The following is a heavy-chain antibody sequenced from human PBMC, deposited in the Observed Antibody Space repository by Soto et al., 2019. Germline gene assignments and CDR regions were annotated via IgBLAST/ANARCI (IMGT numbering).Heavy chain of an antibody. J-gene: IGHJ4*02. CDR2: IIPTFGTP. CDR1: GGTFSSHG. CDR3: ASERSAQYFDF. Sequence: QVQLVQSGTVVQRRGSSVKVSCQASGGTFSSHGMAWVRQAPGQGLEWMGGIIPTFGTPTYAPKFQGRVTITADKSTNTAYMELSSLRSEDTALYYCASERSAQYFDFWGQGTLITVSS. V-gene: IGHV1-69*06. D-gene: IGHD1-26*01.